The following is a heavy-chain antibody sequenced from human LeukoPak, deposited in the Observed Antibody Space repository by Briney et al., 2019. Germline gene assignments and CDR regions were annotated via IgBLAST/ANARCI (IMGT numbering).Heavy chain of an antibody. CDR3: AKDSYVSGRPLHTFDV. D-gene: IGHD3-10*01. J-gene: IGHJ3*01. CDR1: GFTFAIHA. CDR2: ISGDGAST. V-gene: IGHV3-23*01. Sequence: GGSLRLSCAASGFTFAIHAMTWVRQAPGKGLEWVSGISGDGASTHYAESVKGQFTISRDNSQNTLFLQINSLRVEDTAIYYCAKDSYVSGRPLHTFDVWGQGTMVTVSS.